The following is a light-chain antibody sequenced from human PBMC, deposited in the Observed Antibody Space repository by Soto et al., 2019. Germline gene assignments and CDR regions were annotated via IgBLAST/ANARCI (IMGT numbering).Light chain of an antibody. V-gene: IGLV2-8*01. J-gene: IGLJ3*02. Sequence: SALTQPPSASGSPGQSVTISCTGTSSDVGTHGYVSWYQQHAGKAPKLMIYDVTKRPSGVPDRFSGSKSANTASLTVSGLQAEDEADYYCMCYAGGNNWVFGGGTKLIVL. CDR2: DVT. CDR3: MCYAGGNNWV. CDR1: SSDVGTHGY.